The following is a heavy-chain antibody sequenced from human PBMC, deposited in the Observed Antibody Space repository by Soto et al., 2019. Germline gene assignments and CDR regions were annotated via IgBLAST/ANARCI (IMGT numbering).Heavy chain of an antibody. D-gene: IGHD3-9*01. CDR2: INSDGGIT. CDR1: RFSLSTYW. J-gene: IGHJ4*02. CDR3: ARDLGKYDRHYFDN. Sequence: EVQLVESGGGLVQPGGSLRLSCAASRFSLSTYWMYWVRQAPGKGLMWVSRINSDGGITNYADFVKGRFTISRDNAKNTLYLQMNSLRADDTAVYYCARDLGKYDRHYFDNWGQGTLVTVSS. V-gene: IGHV3-74*01.